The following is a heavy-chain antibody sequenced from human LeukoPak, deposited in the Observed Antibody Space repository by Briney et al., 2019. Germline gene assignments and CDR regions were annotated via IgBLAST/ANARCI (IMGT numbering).Heavy chain of an antibody. D-gene: IGHD6-6*01. Sequence: GGSLRLSCAAYGFTFSSYSMNWVRQAPGKGLEWVSYISSSSSTIYYADSVKGRFTISRDNAKNSLYLQMNSLSAEDTAVYYCARASIAARWVTFDYWGQGTLVTVSS. V-gene: IGHV3-48*01. CDR1: GFTFSSYS. J-gene: IGHJ4*02. CDR2: ISSSSSTI. CDR3: ARASIAARWVTFDY.